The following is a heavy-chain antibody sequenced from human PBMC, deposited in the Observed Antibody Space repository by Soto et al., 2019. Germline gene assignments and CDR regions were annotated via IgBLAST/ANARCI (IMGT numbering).Heavy chain of an antibody. CDR3: ARVQRYFDWLSPRGINY. D-gene: IGHD3-9*01. Sequence: QVQLQQWGAGLLKPSETLSLTCAVYGGSFSGYYWSWIRQPPGKGLEWIGEINHSGSTNYNPSLKRRVTISVDTSKNQFSLKLSSVTAADTAVYYWARVQRYFDWLSPRGINYWGQGTLVTVSS. V-gene: IGHV4-34*01. CDR1: GGSFSGYY. J-gene: IGHJ4*02. CDR2: INHSGST.